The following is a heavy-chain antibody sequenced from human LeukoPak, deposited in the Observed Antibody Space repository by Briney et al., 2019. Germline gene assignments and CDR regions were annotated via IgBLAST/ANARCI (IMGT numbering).Heavy chain of an antibody. D-gene: IGHD6-19*01. Sequence: SETLSFTSTVPGGSIITSNWSWIRQPAGKGLGWIGRIFTGGSTNYNPSLKSRVTISVDKSKNQFSLKLSSVTAADTAVYYCARDLPEQKYSSGWYREGDWFDPWGQGTLVTVSS. V-gene: IGHV4-4*07. CDR1: GGSIITSN. CDR3: ARDLPEQKYSSGWYREGDWFDP. CDR2: IFTGGST. J-gene: IGHJ5*02.